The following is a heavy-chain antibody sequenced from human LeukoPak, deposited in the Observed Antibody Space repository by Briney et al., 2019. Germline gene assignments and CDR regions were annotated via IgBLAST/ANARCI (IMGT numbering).Heavy chain of an antibody. CDR3: ARVYSSGCDDY. V-gene: IGHV3-48*04. CDR1: GLIFSSYS. D-gene: IGHD6-19*01. Sequence: GGSLRLSCAASGLIFSSYSMNWVRQAPGKGLEWVSYISSSSSTIYYADSVKGRFTISRDNAKNSLYLQMNSLRAEDTAVYYCARVYSSGCDDYWGQGTLVTVSS. CDR2: ISSSSSTI. J-gene: IGHJ4*02.